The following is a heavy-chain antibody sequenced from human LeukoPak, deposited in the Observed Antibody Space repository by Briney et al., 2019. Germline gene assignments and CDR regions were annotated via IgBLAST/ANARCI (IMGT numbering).Heavy chain of an antibody. Sequence: SDTLSLTCTVSGGSISRYYWSWIRQPAGKGLEWIGRIYTSGSTNYNPSLKSRVTMSIDTSKNQFSLKLSSVTAADTAVYYCARAADSSAYTAFDIWGQGTLVTVSS. CDR1: GGSISRYY. CDR2: IYTSGST. CDR3: ARAADSSAYTAFDI. J-gene: IGHJ3*02. V-gene: IGHV4-4*07. D-gene: IGHD3-22*01.